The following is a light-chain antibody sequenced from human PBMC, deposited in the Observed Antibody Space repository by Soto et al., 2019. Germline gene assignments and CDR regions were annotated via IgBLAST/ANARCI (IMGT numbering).Light chain of an antibody. CDR2: GAS. Sequence: EIVLTQSPGTPSLSPGERATLSCRASQSVSNNYLAWYQQKPGQAPRLLIYGASNRATGIPDRFSGSGSGTDFTLTISRLEPEDFATYYCLQHNNYPWTFGQGTRVEIK. J-gene: IGKJ1*01. CDR3: LQHNNYPWT. V-gene: IGKV3-20*01. CDR1: QSVSNNY.